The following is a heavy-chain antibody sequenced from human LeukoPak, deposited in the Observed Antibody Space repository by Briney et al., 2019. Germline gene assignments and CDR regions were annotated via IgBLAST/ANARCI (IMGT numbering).Heavy chain of an antibody. CDR1: GFTFSDYA. V-gene: IGHV3-23*01. CDR3: ARASYIVGVPNYFDY. CDR2: ISSSGDKT. Sequence: QPGGSLRLSCVVSGFTFSDYAMSWVRQAPGKGLEWVSTISSSGDKTYYADSVKGRFTISRDNSKNTLYLQMNSLGAEDTAVYYCARASYIVGVPNYFDYWGQGTLVTVSS. D-gene: IGHD1-26*01. J-gene: IGHJ4*02.